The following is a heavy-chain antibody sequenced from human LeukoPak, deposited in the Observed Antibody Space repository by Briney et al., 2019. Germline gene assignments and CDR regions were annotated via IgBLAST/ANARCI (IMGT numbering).Heavy chain of an antibody. Sequence: ASVKVSCKASGYTFTNYGITWVRQAPGQGLEWMGWINPNSGGTNYAQKFQGRVTMTRDTSISTAYMELSRLRSDDTAVYYCARDPPDCSGGSCRTDHLDYWGQGTLVTVSS. D-gene: IGHD2-15*01. CDR2: INPNSGGT. CDR3: ARDPPDCSGGSCRTDHLDY. CDR1: GYTFTNYG. V-gene: IGHV1-2*02. J-gene: IGHJ4*02.